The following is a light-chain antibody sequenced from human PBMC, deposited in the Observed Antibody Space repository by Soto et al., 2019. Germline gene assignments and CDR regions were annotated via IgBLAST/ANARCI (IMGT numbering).Light chain of an antibody. J-gene: IGLJ2*01. Sequence: QLVLTQSPSASASLGASVKLTCILSSGHSSYAIAWHQQQPEKGPRYLMKVNNDGSHSKGDGIPDRFSGSSSGAERYLSISSLQSEDEADYYCQTWGTGIRGVVFGGGTKLTVL. V-gene: IGLV4-69*01. CDR2: VNNDGSH. CDR3: QTWGTGIRGVV. CDR1: SGHSSYA.